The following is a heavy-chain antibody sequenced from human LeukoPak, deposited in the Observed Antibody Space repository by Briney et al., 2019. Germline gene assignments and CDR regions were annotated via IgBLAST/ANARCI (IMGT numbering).Heavy chain of an antibody. J-gene: IGHJ4*02. CDR1: GFTFSTYE. CDR2: ISSSGNTI. Sequence: GGSLRLSCAASGFTFSTYEMNWVRQAPGKGLEWVSYISSSGNTIYYADSVKGRFTLSRDNAKNSLYLQMNSLRAEDTAVYYCARGMADYVWGSYRYIGDYWGQGTLVTVSS. CDR3: ARGMADYVWGSYRYIGDY. V-gene: IGHV3-48*03. D-gene: IGHD3-16*02.